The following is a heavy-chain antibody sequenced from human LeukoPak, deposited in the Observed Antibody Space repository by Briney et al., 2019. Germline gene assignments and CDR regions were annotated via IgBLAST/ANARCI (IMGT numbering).Heavy chain of an antibody. Sequence: SGGSLRLSYAASGFIFSTYGMHWVRQAPGQGLEWVAIIWYDGSDKYYAESVKGRFAISRDNSKNTLYLQMNSLTAEDTAMYYCAREGGHQLGLFDYWGQGTLVTVSS. V-gene: IGHV3-33*01. CDR2: IWYDGSDK. J-gene: IGHJ4*02. CDR1: GFIFSTYG. CDR3: AREGGHQLGLFDY. D-gene: IGHD6-13*01.